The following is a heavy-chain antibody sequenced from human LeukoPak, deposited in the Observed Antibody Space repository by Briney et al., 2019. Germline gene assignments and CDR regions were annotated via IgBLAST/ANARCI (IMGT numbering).Heavy chain of an antibody. Sequence: SQTLSLTCTVSGGSISSGDYYWSWIRQPPGKGLEWIGYIYYSGSTYYNPSLKSRVTISVDTSKNQFSLKLSSVTAADTAVYYCARAAKKLRFLEWFTSPFDYWAREPWSPSPQ. V-gene: IGHV4-30-4*08. CDR1: GGSISSGDYY. CDR2: IYYSGST. CDR3: ARAAKKLRFLEWFTSPFDY. J-gene: IGHJ4*02. D-gene: IGHD3-3*01.